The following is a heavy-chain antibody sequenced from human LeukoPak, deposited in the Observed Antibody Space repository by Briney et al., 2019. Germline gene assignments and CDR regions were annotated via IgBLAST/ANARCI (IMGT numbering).Heavy chain of an antibody. CDR3: ARSRAEKVPVWGSYRHHDAFDI. D-gene: IGHD3-16*02. CDR2: IYPGDSDT. V-gene: IGHV5-51*01. Sequence: GESLKISCKGSGYSFPNYCIGWVRQMPGKGLEWMVIIYPGDSDTTYKPSFQGQVTISADKSISTAYLQWSSLKASGTAMYYCARSRAEKVPVWGSYRHHDAFDIWGQGTRVTVSS. J-gene: IGHJ3*02. CDR1: GYSFPNYC.